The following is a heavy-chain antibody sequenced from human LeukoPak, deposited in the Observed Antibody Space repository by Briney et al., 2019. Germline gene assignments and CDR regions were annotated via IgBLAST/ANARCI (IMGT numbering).Heavy chain of an antibody. Sequence: ASVQVSCKASGYTFTNYDINWVRQAPGQGLEWMGWVNSKSGNTGYKQKFQARVTITRDTSMTTAYMELSSLTSDDTSVYFCARGLPLGYCTYGVCYPPKHFDFWGQGTLVTVSS. V-gene: IGHV1-8*03. CDR2: VNSKSGNT. CDR1: GYTFTNYD. CDR3: ARGLPLGYCTYGVCYPPKHFDF. D-gene: IGHD2-8*01. J-gene: IGHJ4*02.